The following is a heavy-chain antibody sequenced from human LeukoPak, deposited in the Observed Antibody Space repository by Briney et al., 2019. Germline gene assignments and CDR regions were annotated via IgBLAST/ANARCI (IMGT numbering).Heavy chain of an antibody. CDR3: ARGRYCSGGSCHPNLFDY. CDR1: GGSISSGGYS. V-gene: IGHV4-30-2*01. CDR2: IYHSGST. Sequence: PSQTLSLTCAVSGGSISSGGYSWSWIRQPPGKGLEWIGYIYHSGSTYYNPSLKSRVTISVDRSKNQFSLKLSSVTAADTAVYYCARGRYCSGGSCHPNLFDYWGQGTLVTVSS. D-gene: IGHD2-15*01. J-gene: IGHJ4*02.